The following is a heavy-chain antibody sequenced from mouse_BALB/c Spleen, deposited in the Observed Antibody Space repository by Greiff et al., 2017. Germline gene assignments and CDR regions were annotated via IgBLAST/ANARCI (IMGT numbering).Heavy chain of an antibody. CDR3: ARGSIVATGYFDY. CDR2: ISAGGSYT. V-gene: IGHV5-4*02. Sequence: EVQLVESGGGLVKPGGSVKLSCAASGFTFSDYYMYWVSQSPEKRLEWVGTISAGGSYTYYPDSVKGRFTMSRDNANNNLYLQMSSLKSEDTAMYYCARGSIVATGYFDYWGQGTTLTVSS. D-gene: IGHD1-1*01. CDR1: GFTFSDYY. J-gene: IGHJ2*01.